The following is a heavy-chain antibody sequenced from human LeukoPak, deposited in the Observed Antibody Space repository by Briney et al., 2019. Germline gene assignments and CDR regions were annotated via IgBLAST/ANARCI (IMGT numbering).Heavy chain of an antibody. Sequence: PSETLSLTCTVSGGSISSSSYYWGWIRQPPGKGLEWIGSIYYSGSTYYNPSLKSRVTISVDTSKNQFSLKLSSVTAADTAVYYCARGSSGSYRRPEFDYWGQGTLVTVSS. V-gene: IGHV4-39*07. J-gene: IGHJ4*02. CDR1: GGSISSSSYY. CDR3: ARGSSGSYRRPEFDY. CDR2: IYYSGST. D-gene: IGHD1-26*01.